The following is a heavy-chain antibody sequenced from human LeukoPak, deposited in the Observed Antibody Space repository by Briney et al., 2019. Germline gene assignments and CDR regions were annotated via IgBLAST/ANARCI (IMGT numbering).Heavy chain of an antibody. CDR2: ISGSGGST. CDR1: GFTFSTYS. D-gene: IGHD3-16*01. CDR3: ARDMTYYYYVMDV. V-gene: IGHV3-23*01. Sequence: GGSLRLSCAASGFTFSTYSMTWVRQAPGKGLEWVSTISGSGGSTYYADSVKGRFTISRDNSKNTLYLQMNSLRAEDTAVYYCARDMTYYYYVMDVWGQGTTVTVSS. J-gene: IGHJ6*02.